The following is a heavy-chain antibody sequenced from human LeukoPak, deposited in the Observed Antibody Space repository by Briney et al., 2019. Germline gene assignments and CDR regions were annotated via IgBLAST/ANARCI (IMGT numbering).Heavy chain of an antibody. D-gene: IGHD6-19*01. CDR3: ARDLGSIAVARIDY. V-gene: IGHV4-4*07. Sequence: SETLSLTCTVSGGSISSYYWSWIRQPAGKGLEWIGRIYTSGSTNYNPSLKSRVTMSVDTSKNQFSLKLSSVTAADTAVYYCARDLGSIAVARIDYWGQGTLVTVSS. J-gene: IGHJ4*02. CDR1: GGSISSYY. CDR2: IYTSGST.